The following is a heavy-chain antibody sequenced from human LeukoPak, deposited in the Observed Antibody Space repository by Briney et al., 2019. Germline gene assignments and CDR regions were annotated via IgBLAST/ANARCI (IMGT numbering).Heavy chain of an antibody. CDR2: INPNSGGT. V-gene: IGHV1-2*06. J-gene: IGHJ4*02. Sequence: ASVKVSCKASGYTFTGYYMHWVRQAPGQGLEWMGRINPNSGGTNYAQKFQGRVTMTRDTSISTAYMELSRLRSDDTAVYYCAIGKYYDFWSGYHFDYWGQGTLVTVSS. CDR1: GYTFTGYY. CDR3: AIGKYYDFWSGYHFDY. D-gene: IGHD3-3*01.